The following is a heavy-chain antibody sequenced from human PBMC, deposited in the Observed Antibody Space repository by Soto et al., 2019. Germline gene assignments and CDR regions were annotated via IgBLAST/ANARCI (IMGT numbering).Heavy chain of an antibody. Sequence: SETLSLTCAVYGGSFSGYYWSWIRQPPGKGLEWIGEINHSGSTNYDPSLKSRVTISVDTSKNQFSLKLSSVTAADTAVYYCARFRGASDYWGQGTLVTVSS. D-gene: IGHD3-10*01. CDR3: ARFRGASDY. V-gene: IGHV4-34*01. CDR2: INHSGST. J-gene: IGHJ4*02. CDR1: GGSFSGYY.